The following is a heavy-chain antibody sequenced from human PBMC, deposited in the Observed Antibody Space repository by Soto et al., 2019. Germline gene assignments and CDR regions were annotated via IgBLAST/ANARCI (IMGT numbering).Heavy chain of an antibody. J-gene: IGHJ4*02. D-gene: IGHD1-26*01. Sequence: QVQLVQSGAEVKKPGSSVKVSCKTSGGTFSTYSIVWVRQAPGEGLGWMGGIIPIFGTANYAQKFQDRVTITAEKSTNTDFMELSSLKSEDTAMYYCASSSGNNYGVGTNYYFDYWGQGTLVTVSS. V-gene: IGHV1-69*06. CDR1: GGTFSTYS. CDR2: IIPIFGTA. CDR3: ASSSGNNYGVGTNYYFDY.